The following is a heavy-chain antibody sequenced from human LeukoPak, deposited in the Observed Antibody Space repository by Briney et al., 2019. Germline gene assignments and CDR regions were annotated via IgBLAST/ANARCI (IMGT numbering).Heavy chain of an antibody. Sequence: YXMXXVRQTPEKGLEWVANIKEDGSRDYYVDSVKGRFTISRDNAKNLLYLQMKSLRAEDTAIYYCARDGGGYDSWGQGTLVTVSS. J-gene: IGHJ5*01. CDR1: YX. V-gene: IGHV3-7*01. CDR2: IKEDGSRD. CDR3: ARDGGGYDS. D-gene: IGHD5-24*01.